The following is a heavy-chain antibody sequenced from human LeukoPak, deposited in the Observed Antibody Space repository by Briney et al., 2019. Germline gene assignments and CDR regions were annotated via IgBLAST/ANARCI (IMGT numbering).Heavy chain of an antibody. V-gene: IGHV3-23*01. CDR2: ISGSGGNT. D-gene: IGHD6-19*01. CDR3: AKAKEEWLPPFDY. CDR1: GFTFSTYA. Sequence: GGSLRLSCAASGFTFSTYAMSWVRQAPGKGLEWVSAISGSGGNTYYADSVKGRFTISRDNSKNTLYVQMNSLGAEDTAVYYCAKAKEEWLPPFDYWGQGTLVTVFS. J-gene: IGHJ4*02.